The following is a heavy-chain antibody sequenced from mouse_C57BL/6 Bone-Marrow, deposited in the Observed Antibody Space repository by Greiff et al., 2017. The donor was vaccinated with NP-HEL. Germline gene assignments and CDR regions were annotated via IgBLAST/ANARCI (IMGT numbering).Heavy chain of an antibody. V-gene: IGHV2-2*01. CDR3: ARGYPFAY. CDR1: GFSLTSYG. CDR2: IWSGGST. J-gene: IGHJ3*01. Sequence: VKVVESGPGLVQPSQSLSITCTVSGFSLTSYGVHWVRQSPGKGLEWLGVIWSGGSTDYNAAFISRLSISKDNSKSQVFFKMNSLQADDTAIYYCARGYPFAYWGQGTLVTVSA. D-gene: IGHD3-1*01.